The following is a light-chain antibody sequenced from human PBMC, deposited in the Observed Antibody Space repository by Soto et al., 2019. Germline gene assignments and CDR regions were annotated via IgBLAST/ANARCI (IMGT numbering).Light chain of an antibody. CDR3: QQYNSYST. CDR1: QSISSW. Sequence: DIQMTQSPSTLSASVGDRVTITCRASQSISSWLAWYQQKPGKAPKLLIYKASSLESGVPSRFSGSGSGTEFTLTISNLQPDDFATYYCQQYNSYSTFGQGTKVE. CDR2: KAS. V-gene: IGKV1-5*03. J-gene: IGKJ1*01.